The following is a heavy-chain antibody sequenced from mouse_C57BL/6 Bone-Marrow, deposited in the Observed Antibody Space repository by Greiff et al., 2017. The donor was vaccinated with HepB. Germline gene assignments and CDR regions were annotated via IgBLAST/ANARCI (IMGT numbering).Heavy chain of an antibody. D-gene: IGHD2-1*01. Sequence: EVQRVESGEGLVKPGGSLKLSCAASGFTFSSYAMSWVRQTPEKRLEWVAYISSGGDYIYYADTVKGRFTISRDNARNTLYLQMSSLKSEDTAMYYCTRVRGNYYAMDYWGQGTSVTVSS. CDR3: TRVRGNYYAMDY. CDR2: ISSGGDYI. V-gene: IGHV5-9-1*02. J-gene: IGHJ4*01. CDR1: GFTFSSYA.